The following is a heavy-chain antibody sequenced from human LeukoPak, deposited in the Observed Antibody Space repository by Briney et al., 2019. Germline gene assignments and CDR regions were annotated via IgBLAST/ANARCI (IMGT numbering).Heavy chain of an antibody. CDR1: GGSISSGSYY. J-gene: IGHJ5*02. D-gene: IGHD3-10*01. Sequence: SETLSLTCTVSGGSISSGSYYWSWIRQPAGKGLEWIGRIYTSGSTNYNPSLKSRVTISADTSKNQFSLKLSSVTAADTAVYYCARDTLLWFGDRGWFDPWGQGTLVNVSS. V-gene: IGHV4-61*02. CDR3: ARDTLLWFGDRGWFDP. CDR2: IYTSGST.